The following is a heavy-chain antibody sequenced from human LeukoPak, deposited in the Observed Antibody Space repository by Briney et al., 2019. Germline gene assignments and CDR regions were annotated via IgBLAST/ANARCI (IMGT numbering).Heavy chain of an antibody. Sequence: SDTLSLPCAVYGGPFSGYYWSWIRQPPGKGLEWIGEINHSGSTNYHPSLKLRVTISVDTSKNQFSLKLSSVTAADTAVYYCASKRSRLNRFDYWGQGTLVTVSS. CDR3: ASKRSRLNRFDY. CDR2: INHSGST. V-gene: IGHV4-34*01. CDR1: GGPFSGYY. D-gene: IGHD2/OR15-2a*01. J-gene: IGHJ4*02.